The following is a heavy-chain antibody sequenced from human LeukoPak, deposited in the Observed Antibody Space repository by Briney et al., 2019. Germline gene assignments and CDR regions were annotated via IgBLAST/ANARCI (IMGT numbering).Heavy chain of an antibody. Sequence: ASVKVCCKASGYTFTSYFIHWVRQAPGQGLEWVGWINPNSGGTNDAQKFQGRVTMTRDTSIRTAYMELSSLRSDDTAVYYCARALSNSRLYYCDYWGQGTLVTVSS. D-gene: IGHD6-6*01. CDR2: INPNSGGT. J-gene: IGHJ4*02. CDR1: GYTFTSYF. CDR3: ARALSNSRLYYCDY. V-gene: IGHV1-2*02.